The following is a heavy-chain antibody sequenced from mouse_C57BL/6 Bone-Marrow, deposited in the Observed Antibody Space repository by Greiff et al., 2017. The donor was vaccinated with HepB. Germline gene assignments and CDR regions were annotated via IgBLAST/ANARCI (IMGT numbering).Heavy chain of an antibody. CDR1: GFTFSSYA. J-gene: IGHJ1*03. CDR3: TRATTVPVDWYFDV. V-gene: IGHV5-9-1*02. CDR2: ISSGGDYI. D-gene: IGHD1-1*01. Sequence: EVKLVESGEGLVKPGGSLKLSCAASGFTFSSYAMSWVRQTPEKRLEWVAYISSGGDYIYYADTVKGRFTISRDNARNTLYLQMSSLKSEDTAMYYCTRATTVPVDWYFDVWGTGTTVTVSS.